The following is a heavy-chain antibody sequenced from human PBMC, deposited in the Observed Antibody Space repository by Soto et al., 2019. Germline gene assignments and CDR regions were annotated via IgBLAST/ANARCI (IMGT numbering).Heavy chain of an antibody. CDR3: ARESEDLTSNFDY. Sequence: TGGSLRLSCAASGFTFTRYSMNWVRQAPGKGLEWVSSISSTTNYIYYADSMKGRFTVSRDNAKNSVYLDMNSLSAEGTAVYYCARESEDLTSNFDYWGQGTLVTVSS. CDR2: ISSTTNYI. CDR1: GFTFTRYS. V-gene: IGHV3-21*01. J-gene: IGHJ4*02.